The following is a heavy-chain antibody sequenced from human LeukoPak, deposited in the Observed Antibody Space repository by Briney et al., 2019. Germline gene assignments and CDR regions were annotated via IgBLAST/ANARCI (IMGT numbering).Heavy chain of an antibody. J-gene: IGHJ4*02. Sequence: PSETLSLTCTVSGGSISTYYWSWIRQPAGKGLEWIGRIYTSGSTNYNPSLKSRVTMSVDTSNNQFSLTLNSVTAADTAMYYCAREYSSSSGRVFDCWGQGTLVTVSS. D-gene: IGHD6-6*01. CDR3: AREYSSSSGRVFDC. CDR1: GGSISTYY. CDR2: IYTSGST. V-gene: IGHV4-4*07.